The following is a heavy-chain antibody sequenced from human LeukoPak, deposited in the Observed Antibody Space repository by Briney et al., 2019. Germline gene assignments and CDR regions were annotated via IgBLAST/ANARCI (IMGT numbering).Heavy chain of an antibody. V-gene: IGHV6-1*01. CDR2: TYYRSKWYN. D-gene: IGHD1-1*01. CDR3: ARQLGAFDI. J-gene: IGHJ3*02. Sequence: SQTLSLTCAISGDSVSSNNPAWNWIRQSPSRGLEWLGRTYYRSKWYNDYAVSVKSRITINPDTSKNQFSLQLNKLTPDDTAVYYCARQLGAFDIWGQGTMVTVSS. CDR1: GDSVSSNNPA.